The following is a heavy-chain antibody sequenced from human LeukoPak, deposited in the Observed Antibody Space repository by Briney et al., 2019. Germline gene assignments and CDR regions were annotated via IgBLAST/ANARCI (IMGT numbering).Heavy chain of an antibody. D-gene: IGHD5-18*01. CDR1: GYTFTSYD. J-gene: IGHJ6*02. V-gene: IGHV1-8*01. CDR2: MNPNSGNT. CDR3: ARRVYTAMVRYYYYGMDV. Sequence: ASVRVSCKASGYTFTSYDINWVRPATGQGLGWMGWMNPNSGNTGYAQKVQGRVTMTRNTSISTAYMELSSLRSEDTAVYYCARRVYTAMVRYYYYGMDVWGQGTTVTVSS.